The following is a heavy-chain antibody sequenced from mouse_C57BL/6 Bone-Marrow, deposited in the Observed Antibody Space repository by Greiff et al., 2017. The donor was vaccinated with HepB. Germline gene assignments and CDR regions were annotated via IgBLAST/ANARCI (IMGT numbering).Heavy chain of an antibody. CDR3: ARSGSVYYYAMDY. D-gene: IGHD1-1*01. CDR2: ILPGSGST. V-gene: IGHV1-9*01. Sequence: QVQLQQSGAELMKPGASVKLSCKATGYTFTGYWIEWVKQRPGHGLEWIGEILPGSGSTNYTEKFKGKATFTAATSSNTTYMQLSSLTTEDSAIYYCARSGSVYYYAMDYWGQGTSVTVSS. CDR1: GYTFTGYW. J-gene: IGHJ4*01.